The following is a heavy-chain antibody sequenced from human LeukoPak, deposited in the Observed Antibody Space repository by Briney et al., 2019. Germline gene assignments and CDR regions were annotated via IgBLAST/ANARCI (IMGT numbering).Heavy chain of an antibody. D-gene: IGHD6-19*01. J-gene: IGHJ4*02. CDR3: ARWGRGAVAGYDY. V-gene: IGHV4-34*01. CDR2: INHSGST. Sequence: PSETLSLTCAVYGGSFSGYYWTWIRQPPGKGLEWIGEINHSGSTNYNPSLKSRVTISVDTSKNQFSLKLSSVTAADTAVYYCARWGRGAVAGYDYWGQGTLVTVSS. CDR1: GGSFSGYY.